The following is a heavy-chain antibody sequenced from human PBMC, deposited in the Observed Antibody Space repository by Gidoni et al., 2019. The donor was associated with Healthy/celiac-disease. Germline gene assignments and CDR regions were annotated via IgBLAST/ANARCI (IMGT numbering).Heavy chain of an antibody. CDR2: IIPILGIA. CDR3: ARDPALNSGYYYVAPPGMDV. CDR1: GGTFSSYT. V-gene: IGHV1-69*08. J-gene: IGHJ6*02. Sequence: QVQLVQSGAEVKKPGSSVKVSCKASGGTFSSYTISWVRQAPGQGLEWMGRIIPILGIANYAQKFQGRVTITADKSTSIAYMELSSLRSEDTAVYYCARDPALNSGYYYVAPPGMDVWGQGTTVTVSS. D-gene: IGHD3-22*01.